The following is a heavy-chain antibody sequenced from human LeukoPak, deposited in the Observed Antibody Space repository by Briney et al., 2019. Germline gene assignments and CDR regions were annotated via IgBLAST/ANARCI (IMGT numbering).Heavy chain of an antibody. D-gene: IGHD6-13*01. CDR2: ITAYNDNT. CDR1: GYTFTSYG. V-gene: IGHV1-18*01. Sequence: GASVKVSCKASGYTFTSYGISWVRQAPGQGLEWMGWITAYNDNTYYAQKLQCRVTMTTDASTSTAYMELRSLRSDDTAVYYCARDLRRGSSSWYVSGGDYWGQGTLVTVSS. CDR3: ARDLRRGSSSWYVSGGDY. J-gene: IGHJ4*02.